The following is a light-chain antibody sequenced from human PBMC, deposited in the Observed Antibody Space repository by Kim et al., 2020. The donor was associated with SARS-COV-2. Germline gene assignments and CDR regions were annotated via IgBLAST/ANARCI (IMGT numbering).Light chain of an antibody. CDR1: SSDVGSYNL. CDR3: CSYAGNSAV. Sequence: PGQSLTISCTGTSSDVGSYNLVSWYQQHPGKAPKLIIYDVSKRPSGVSNRFSASKSGNTASLTISGLQAEDEADYYCCSYAGNSAVFGGGTQLTVL. V-gene: IGLV2-23*02. CDR2: DVS. J-gene: IGLJ2*01.